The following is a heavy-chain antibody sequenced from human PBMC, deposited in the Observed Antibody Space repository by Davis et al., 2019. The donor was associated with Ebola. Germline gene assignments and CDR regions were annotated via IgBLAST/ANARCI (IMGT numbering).Heavy chain of an antibody. CDR1: GGTFSSYA. J-gene: IGHJ5*02. CDR2: IIPIFGTA. CDR3: ARVQTGYYYDSSDSPSWFDP. V-gene: IGHV1-69*13. D-gene: IGHD3-22*01. Sequence: SVKVSCKASGGTFSSYAISWVRQAPGQGLEWMGGIIPIFGTANYAQKFQGRVTITADESTSTAYMELRSLRSDDTAVYYCARVQTGYYYDSSDSPSWFDPWGQRTLVIVSS.